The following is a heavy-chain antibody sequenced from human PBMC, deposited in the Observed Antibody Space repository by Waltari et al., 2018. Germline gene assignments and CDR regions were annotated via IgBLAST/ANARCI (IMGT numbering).Heavy chain of an antibody. D-gene: IGHD5-18*01. CDR1: GGTFSSDV. CDR3: GRDRGVDTVWF. J-gene: IGHJ4*02. CDR2: IRPHNGNT. Sequence: QVQLVQSGAEVKKPGSSVKVSCKASGGTFSSDVISWVRQVPGQGLEWMGWIRPHNGNTKYLQKFQGRVTMTTDTSTRTAYMELRSLRSDDTAVYYCGRDRGVDTVWFWGQGTLVTVSS. V-gene: IGHV1-18*01.